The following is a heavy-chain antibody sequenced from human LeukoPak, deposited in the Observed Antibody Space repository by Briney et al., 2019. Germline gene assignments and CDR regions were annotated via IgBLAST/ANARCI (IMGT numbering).Heavy chain of an antibody. D-gene: IGHD3-3*01. CDR3: ARTGIFGVVISTLDY. J-gene: IGHJ4*02. CDR2: INPNSGGT. Sequence: GASVKVSCKASGYTFTGYYMHWVRQAPGQGLEWMGWINPNSGGTNYAQKFQGRVTMTRDTSISTAYMELSRLRSDDTAVYYYARTGIFGVVISTLDYWGQGTLVTVSS. CDR1: GYTFTGYY. V-gene: IGHV1-2*02.